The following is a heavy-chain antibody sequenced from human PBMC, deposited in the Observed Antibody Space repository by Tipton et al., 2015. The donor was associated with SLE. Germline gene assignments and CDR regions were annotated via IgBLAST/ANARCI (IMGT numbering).Heavy chain of an antibody. D-gene: IGHD3-22*01. V-gene: IGHV4-59*12. J-gene: IGHJ4*02. CDR3: ARDPEYDSPSEGDY. Sequence: TLSLTCSVSGGSISSNYWIWIRQPPGKGLEWIGYISNGGGTNYNPSLKSRVTISVDTSEFQFSLNLSSVTAADTAVYYCARDPEYDSPSEGDYWRQGTLVTVSS. CDR1: GGSISSNY. CDR2: ISNGGGT.